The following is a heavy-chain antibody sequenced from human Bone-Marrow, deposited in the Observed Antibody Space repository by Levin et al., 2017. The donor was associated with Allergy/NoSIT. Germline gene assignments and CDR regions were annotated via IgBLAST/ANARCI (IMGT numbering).Heavy chain of an antibody. D-gene: IGHD1-1*01. CDR2: TSAHNTKT. J-gene: IGHJ6*02. CDR1: GYTFTSYG. V-gene: IGHV1-18*01. CDR3: ARDVREGGFRALMEFGTERRSYSGMDL. Sequence: ASVKVSCKAAGYTFTSYGFSWVRQAPGQALEWMAWTSAHNTKTKFSHSLQGRVTLTTDTSTNTAYMELRSLKPDDTAVYFCARDVREGGFRALMEFGTERRSYSGMDLWGQGTTVTVSS.